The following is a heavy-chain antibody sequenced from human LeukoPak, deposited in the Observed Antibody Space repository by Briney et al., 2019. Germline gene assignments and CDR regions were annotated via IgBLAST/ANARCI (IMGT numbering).Heavy chain of an antibody. CDR2: ISGSGGST. D-gene: IGHD3-22*01. CDR3: AKDGSGYYYGTNYYYGMDV. Sequence: PGGSLRLSCAASGFTFSSYAMSWVRQAPGKGLEWVSAISGSGGSTYYADSVKGRFTVPRDNSKNTLYLQMNSLRAEDTAVYYCAKDGSGYYYGTNYYYGMDVWGQGTTVTVSS. V-gene: IGHV3-23*01. CDR1: GFTFSSYA. J-gene: IGHJ6*02.